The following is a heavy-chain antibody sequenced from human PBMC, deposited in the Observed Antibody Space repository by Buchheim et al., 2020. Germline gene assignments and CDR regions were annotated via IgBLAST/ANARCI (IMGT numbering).Heavy chain of an antibody. CDR3: ARDLTMVRGVSSYYYYGMDV. J-gene: IGHJ6*02. D-gene: IGHD3-10*01. V-gene: IGHV1-46*01. CDR2: INPSGGST. Sequence: QVQLVQSGAEVKKPGASVKVSCKASGYTFTSYYMHWVRQAPGQGLEWMGIINPSGGSTSYAQKFQGRVTMTRDTPTSTVHMELSSLRSEDTAVYYCARDLTMVRGVSSYYYYGMDVWGQGTT. CDR1: GYTFTSYY.